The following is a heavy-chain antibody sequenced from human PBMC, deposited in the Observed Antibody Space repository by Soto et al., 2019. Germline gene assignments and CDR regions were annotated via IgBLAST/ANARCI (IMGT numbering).Heavy chain of an antibody. J-gene: IGHJ4*02. Sequence: PGGSLRLSCEASGFTFSSYAMHWVRQAPGKGLEWVAVISYDGSNKYYADSVKGRFTISRDNSKNTLYLQMNSLRAEDTAVYYCARDIAASRDFGYWGQGTLVTVSS. CDR1: GFTFSSYA. D-gene: IGHD2-15*01. V-gene: IGHV3-30-3*01. CDR3: ARDIAASRDFGY. CDR2: ISYDGSNK.